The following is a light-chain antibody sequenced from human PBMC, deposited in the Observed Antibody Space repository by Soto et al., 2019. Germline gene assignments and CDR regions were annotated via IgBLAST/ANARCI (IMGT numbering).Light chain of an antibody. V-gene: IGLV1-40*01. CDR3: QSHDSSLSGWV. J-gene: IGLJ3*02. CDR2: SNS. Sequence: QSVLTQPPSVSGAPGQRVTISCTGSSSNIGAGYDVHWYQQLPGTAPKLLIYSNSNRPSGVPDRFSGSKSGTSASLAITGLQAEDEADYYCQSHDSSLSGWVFGGGTKVTVL. CDR1: SSNIGAGYD.